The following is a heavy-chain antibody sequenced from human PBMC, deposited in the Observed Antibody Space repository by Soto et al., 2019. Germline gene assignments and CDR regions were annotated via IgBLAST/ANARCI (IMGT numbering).Heavy chain of an antibody. J-gene: IGHJ4*02. CDR3: ARDYYKYYDSSGYYRSPAY. D-gene: IGHD3-22*01. CDR1: GGSMISYY. Sequence: SETLSLTCTVSGGSMISYYWGWIRQPPGKGLEWIGSIYYSGSTYYNPSLKSRVTISVDTSKNQFSLKLSSVTAADTAVYYCARDYYKYYDSSGYYRSPAYWGQGTLVTVSS. CDR2: IYYSGST. V-gene: IGHV4-39*02.